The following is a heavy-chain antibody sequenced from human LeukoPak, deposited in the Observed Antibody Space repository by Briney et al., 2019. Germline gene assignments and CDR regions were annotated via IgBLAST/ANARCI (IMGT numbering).Heavy chain of an antibody. V-gene: IGHV4-4*07. Sequence: SETLSLTCTVSGGSISTYYWSWIRQPPGKGLEWIGRIYTSGSTNYNPSLKSRVTMSVDTSKNQFSLKLSSVTAADTAVYYCAREGLRFLEWHNYYYYYMDVWGKGTTVTVSS. J-gene: IGHJ6*03. CDR3: AREGLRFLEWHNYYYYYMDV. D-gene: IGHD3-3*01. CDR2: IYTSGST. CDR1: GGSISTYY.